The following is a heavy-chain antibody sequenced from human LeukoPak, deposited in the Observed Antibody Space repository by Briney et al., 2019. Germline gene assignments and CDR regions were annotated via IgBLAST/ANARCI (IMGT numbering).Heavy chain of an antibody. D-gene: IGHD3-10*01. Sequence: GGSLRLSCAASGFTFSDYAMSWVRQAPGKGLEWVSAISGSGGSTYYADSVKGRFTIPRDNSKNTQYLQMNSLRAEDTAVYYCAKPLMVRGANFDYWGQGTLVTVSS. CDR3: AKPLMVRGANFDY. V-gene: IGHV3-23*01. J-gene: IGHJ4*02. CDR1: GFTFSDYA. CDR2: ISGSGGST.